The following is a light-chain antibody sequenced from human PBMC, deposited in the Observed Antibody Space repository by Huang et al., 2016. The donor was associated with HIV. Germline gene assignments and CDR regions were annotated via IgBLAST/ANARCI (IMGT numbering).Light chain of an antibody. CDR2: DAS. Sequence: EIVLTQSPVTLSKSPGQRATLSCRASQSVDTYLAWYQQKPGQAPTLLIYDASHRATGIPARFSGSGSGTDFTLAISSLEPDEFAVYFCQQRSTWPPTFGGGTTMEIK. CDR1: QSVDTY. CDR3: QQRSTWPPT. J-gene: IGKJ4*01. V-gene: IGKV3-11*01.